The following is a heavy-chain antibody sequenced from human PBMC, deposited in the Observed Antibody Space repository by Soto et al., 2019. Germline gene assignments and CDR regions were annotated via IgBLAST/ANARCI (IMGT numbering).Heavy chain of an antibody. V-gene: IGHV4-39*01. CDR1: GGSISSSSYY. D-gene: IGHD3-22*01. J-gene: IGHJ4*02. CDR3: MLGSGWKDFDY. Sequence: LSLTCTVSGGSISSSSYYWGWIRQPPGKGLEWIGSIYYSGSTYYNPSLKSRVTISVDTSKNQFSLKLSSVTAADTAVYYCMLGSGWKDFDYWGQGTLVTVSS. CDR2: IYYSGST.